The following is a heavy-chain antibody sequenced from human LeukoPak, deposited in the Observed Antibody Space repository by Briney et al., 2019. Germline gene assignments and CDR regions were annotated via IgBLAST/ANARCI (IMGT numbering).Heavy chain of an antibody. CDR1: GFTFSSYA. Sequence: GGSLRLSYAASGFTFSSYAMSWVRQAPGKGLEWVAVISYDGSNKYYADSVKGRFTISRDNSKNTLYLQMNSLRAEDTAVYYCAKDISSGWPRDYWGQGTLVAVSS. CDR2: ISYDGSNK. CDR3: AKDISSGWPRDY. J-gene: IGHJ4*02. V-gene: IGHV3-30*18. D-gene: IGHD6-19*01.